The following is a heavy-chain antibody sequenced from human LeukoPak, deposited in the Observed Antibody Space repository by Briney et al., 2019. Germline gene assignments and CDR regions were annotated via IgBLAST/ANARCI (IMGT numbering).Heavy chain of an antibody. CDR3: AKDRNSYYDFWSGYSSFDY. J-gene: IGHJ4*02. CDR2: ISGSGGST. Sequence: GGSLRLSCAASGFTFSSYAMSWVRQAPGKGLEWVSAISGSGGSTYYADSVKGRFTISRDNSKNTLYLQMNSLRAEDTALYYCAKDRNSYYDFWSGYSSFDYWGQGTLVTVSS. D-gene: IGHD3-3*01. V-gene: IGHV3-23*01. CDR1: GFTFSSYA.